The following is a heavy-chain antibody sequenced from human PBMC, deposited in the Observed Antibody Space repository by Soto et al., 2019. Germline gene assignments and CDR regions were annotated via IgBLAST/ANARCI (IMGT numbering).Heavy chain of an antibody. CDR3: ARDGVGELSKKYNWFDP. Sequence: SETLSLTCTVSGGSISSGGYYWSWIRQHPGKGLEWIGYIYYSGSTYYNPSLKSRVTISVDTSKNQFSLKLSSVTAADTAVYYCARDGVGELSKKYNWFDPWGQGTLVTAPQ. CDR2: IYYSGST. CDR1: GGSISSGGYY. V-gene: IGHV4-31*03. J-gene: IGHJ5*02. D-gene: IGHD3-10*01.